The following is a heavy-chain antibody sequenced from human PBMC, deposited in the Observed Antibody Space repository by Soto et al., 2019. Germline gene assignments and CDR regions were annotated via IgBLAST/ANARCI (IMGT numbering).Heavy chain of an antibody. CDR3: ARDLLVSRFLEWLPRGPDAFDI. D-gene: IGHD3-3*01. Sequence: EVQLVESGGGLVQPGGSLRLSCAASGFTFSSYSMNWVRQAPGKGLEWVSYISSSSSTIYYADSVKGRFTISRDNTKNSLYRQMNSLRDEDTAVYYCARDLLVSRFLEWLPRGPDAFDIWGQGTMVTVSS. J-gene: IGHJ3*02. CDR2: ISSSSSTI. V-gene: IGHV3-48*02. CDR1: GFTFSSYS.